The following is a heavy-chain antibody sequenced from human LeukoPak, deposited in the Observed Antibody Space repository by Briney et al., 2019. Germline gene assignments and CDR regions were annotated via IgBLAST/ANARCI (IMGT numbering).Heavy chain of an antibody. D-gene: IGHD3-22*01. CDR1: GFTFSSYA. Sequence: GGSLRLSCAASGFTFSSYAMSWVRQAPGKGLEWVSAISGSGGSTYYADSVKGRFTISRDNSKNTLYLQMNSLRAEDTAVYYCAKRRYYYDSSGYYPLGYWGQGTLVTVSP. J-gene: IGHJ4*02. CDR2: ISGSGGST. CDR3: AKRRYYYDSSGYYPLGY. V-gene: IGHV3-23*01.